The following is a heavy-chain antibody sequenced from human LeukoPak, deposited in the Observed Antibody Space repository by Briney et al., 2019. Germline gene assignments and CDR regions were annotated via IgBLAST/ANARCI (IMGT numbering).Heavy chain of an antibody. CDR1: GGSFSGYY. J-gene: IGHJ4*02. CDR2: INHSGST. CDR3: ASALGYCSSTSRRTLYYFDY. V-gene: IGHV4-34*01. Sequence: PSETLSLTCAVYGGSFSGYYWSWIRQRPGKGLEWIGEINHSGSTNYNPSLKSRVTISVDTSKNQFSLKLSSVTAADTAVYYCASALGYCSSTSRRTLYYFDYWGQGTLVTVSS. D-gene: IGHD2-2*01.